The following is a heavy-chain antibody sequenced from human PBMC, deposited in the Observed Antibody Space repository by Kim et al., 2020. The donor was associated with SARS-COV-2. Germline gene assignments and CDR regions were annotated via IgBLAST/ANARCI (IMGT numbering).Heavy chain of an antibody. CDR1: GGSFSGYY. V-gene: IGHV4-34*01. J-gene: IGHJ6*02. CDR3: ARGPLGPYYYGMDV. CDR2: INHSGST. D-gene: IGHD6-13*01. Sequence: SETLSLTCAVYGGSFSGYYWSWIRQPPGKGLEWIGEINHSGSTNYNPSLKSRVTISVDTSKNQFSLKLSSVTAADTAVYYCARGPLGPYYYGMDVCGQGTTVTVSS.